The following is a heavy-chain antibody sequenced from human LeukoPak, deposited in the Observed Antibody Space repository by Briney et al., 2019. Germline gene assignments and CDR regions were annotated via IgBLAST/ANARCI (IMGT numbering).Heavy chain of an antibody. V-gene: IGHV4-59*01. CDR1: GGSISSYY. CDR2: IYYNGST. CDR3: ARDRRYSYGYHYYGMDV. Sequence: SETLSLTCTVSGGSISSYYWSWIRQPPGRGLEWIGYIYYNGSTNYNPSLKSRVTISVDTSKNQFSLKLSSVTAADTAVYYCARDRRYSYGYHYYGMDVWGQGTTVTVSS. J-gene: IGHJ6*02. D-gene: IGHD5-18*01.